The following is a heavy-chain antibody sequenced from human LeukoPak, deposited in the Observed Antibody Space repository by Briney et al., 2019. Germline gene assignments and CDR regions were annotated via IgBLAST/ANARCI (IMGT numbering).Heavy chain of an antibody. D-gene: IGHD2-2*02. CDR1: GGSITSSY. V-gene: IGHV4-59*08. CDR3: ARHRSKTLYDASDI. Sequence: SETLSLTCPVSGGSITSSYWSWIRQPPGKGLEWIGYIYYSGSTNYNPSLKSRVTISVDTSKNQFSLKLSSVTAADTAVYYCARHRSKTLYDASDIWGQGTKVTVSS. J-gene: IGHJ3*02. CDR2: IYYSGST.